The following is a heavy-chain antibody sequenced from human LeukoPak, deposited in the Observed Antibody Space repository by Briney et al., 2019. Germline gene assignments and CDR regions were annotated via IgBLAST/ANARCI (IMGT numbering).Heavy chain of an antibody. CDR3: ARVDKNGGTTFNY. CDR1: GGSFTAYY. V-gene: IGHV4-34*01. Sequence: SETLSLTCAVYGGSFTAYYWSWIRQPPGKGLEWIGEINHSGGNNHNPSLKSRVTISVDTSKNQFSLKLNSATAADTAIYYCARVDKNGGTTFNYWGQGTLVTVSS. D-gene: IGHD2/OR15-2a*01. J-gene: IGHJ4*02. CDR2: INHSGGN.